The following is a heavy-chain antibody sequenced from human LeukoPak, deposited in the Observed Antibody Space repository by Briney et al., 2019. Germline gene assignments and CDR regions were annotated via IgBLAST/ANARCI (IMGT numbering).Heavy chain of an antibody. CDR1: GFTFSNYD. D-gene: IGHD6-19*01. Sequence: GGSLRLSCAASGFTFSNYDMNWVRQAPGKGLEWDSTISASDDSTYYADSVKGRFTISRDKSTNTLYLQMNSLRAEDTAVYYCTKRLVRHFDYWGQGTLVTVSS. CDR3: TKRLVRHFDY. CDR2: ISASDDST. J-gene: IGHJ4*02. V-gene: IGHV3-23*01.